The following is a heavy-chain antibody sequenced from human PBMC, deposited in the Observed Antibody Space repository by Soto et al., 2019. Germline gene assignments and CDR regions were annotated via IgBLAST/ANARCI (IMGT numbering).Heavy chain of an antibody. CDR1: VFSFVSYE. CDR2: TSYDGSIN. V-gene: IGHV3-30*04. Sequence: QPGWSLGLSCACSVFSFVSYEMHWVRQAPGKGLEWVTFTSYDGSINYYADSVKGRFTMSRDNSKNLLYLQMNSLRTEDTAVYYCVRRSTVSYYAVDDWGQGTTVTVSS. CDR3: VRRSTVSYYAVDD. D-gene: IGHD4-17*01. J-gene: IGHJ6*02.